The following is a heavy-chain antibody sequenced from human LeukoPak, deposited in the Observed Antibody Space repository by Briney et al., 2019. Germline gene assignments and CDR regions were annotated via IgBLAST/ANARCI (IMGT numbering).Heavy chain of an antibody. V-gene: IGHV3-21*01. Sequence: GGSLRLSCATSGFTFSSYSMNWVRQAPGKGLEWVSSISSSSSYIYYADSVKGRFTISRDNAKNSLYLQMNSLRAEDTAVYYCARDRFLEWVTYGMDVWGQGTTVTVSS. D-gene: IGHD3-3*01. CDR1: GFTFSSYS. CDR3: ARDRFLEWVTYGMDV. CDR2: ISSSSSYI. J-gene: IGHJ6*02.